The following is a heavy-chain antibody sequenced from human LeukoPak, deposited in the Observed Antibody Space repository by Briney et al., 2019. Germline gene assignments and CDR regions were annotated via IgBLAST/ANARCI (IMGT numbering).Heavy chain of an antibody. CDR1: GGSISSSSYY. CDR2: IYYSGST. J-gene: IGHJ5*02. Sequence: SETLSLTCTVSGGSISSSSYYWGWIRQPPGKGLEWIGSIYYSGSTYYSPSLKSRVTISVDTSKNQFSLKLSSVTAADTAVYYCARNYCSGGSCYPHWFDPWGQGTLVTVSS. CDR3: ARNYCSGGSCYPHWFDP. V-gene: IGHV4-39*01. D-gene: IGHD2-15*01.